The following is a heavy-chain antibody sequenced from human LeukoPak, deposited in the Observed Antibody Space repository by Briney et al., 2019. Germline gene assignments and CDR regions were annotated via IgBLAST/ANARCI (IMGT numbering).Heavy chain of an antibody. Sequence: ASVKVSCKASGYNFNTYCFSWVRQAPGQGLEGMGWITMINGNTDYAEKLQGRVTMTIDTSTSTAHMELRSLRSDDTAVYYCARSLTTFGVVQWGQGTLLTVSS. CDR2: ITMINGNT. CDR3: ARSLTTFGVVQ. D-gene: IGHD3-3*01. V-gene: IGHV1-18*01. CDR1: GYNFNTYC. J-gene: IGHJ4*02.